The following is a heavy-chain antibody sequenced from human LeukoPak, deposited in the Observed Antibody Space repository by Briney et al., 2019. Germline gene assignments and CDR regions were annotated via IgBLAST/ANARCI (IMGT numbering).Heavy chain of an antibody. CDR2: IYYRGST. Sequence: PSETLSLTCTVSGGSISSSSYYWGWIRQPPGKGLEWIGSIYYRGSTYYNPSLKSRVTISVDTSKNQFSLKLSSVTAADTAVYYCARVIYMAAADYWGQGTLVTVSS. D-gene: IGHD6-13*01. CDR3: ARVIYMAAADY. J-gene: IGHJ4*02. V-gene: IGHV4-39*07. CDR1: GGSISSSSYY.